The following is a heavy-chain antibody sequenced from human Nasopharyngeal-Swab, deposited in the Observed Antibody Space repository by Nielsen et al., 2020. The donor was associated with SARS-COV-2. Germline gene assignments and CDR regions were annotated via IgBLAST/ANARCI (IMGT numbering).Heavy chain of an antibody. V-gene: IGHV3-23*01. D-gene: IGHD2-2*01. CDR3: AKEDQLLVHD. CDR1: GFNFNNYA. J-gene: IGHJ4*02. Sequence: GESLKISCAASGFNFNNYAMSWVRQAPGKGPEWVSGISVSGGRTYYADSVTGRFTISRDNSKNMLVLQMNSLRAKDTAVYYCAKEDQLLVHDWGQGTLVTVSS. CDR2: ISVSGGRT.